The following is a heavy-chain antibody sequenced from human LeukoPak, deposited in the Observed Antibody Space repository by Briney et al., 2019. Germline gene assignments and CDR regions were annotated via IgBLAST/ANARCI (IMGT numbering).Heavy chain of an antibody. D-gene: IGHD3-3*01. CDR1: GGSISSSSYY. Sequence: PSETLSLTCTVSGGSISSSSYYWGWIRQPPGKGLEWIGSIYYSGSTYYNPSLKSRVTISVDTSKNQFSLKLSSVTAADTAVYYCAGYHYSPVVGFLEWFPDDPWGQGTLVTVSS. CDR3: AGYHYSPVVGFLEWFPDDP. V-gene: IGHV4-39*01. J-gene: IGHJ5*02. CDR2: IYYSGST.